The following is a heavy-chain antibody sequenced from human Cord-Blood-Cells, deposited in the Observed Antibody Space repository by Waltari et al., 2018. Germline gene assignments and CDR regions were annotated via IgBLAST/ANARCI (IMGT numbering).Heavy chain of an antibody. D-gene: IGHD2-2*01. J-gene: IGHJ4*02. CDR2: IIPILGIA. Sequence: VQLVQSGAEVKKPGSPVKVSCKASGGTFSSYAISWVRQAPGQGLEWMGRIIPILGIANYEKKFQGRVTITADKSTSTAYMELSSLSSEDTAVYYCASPPSDCSSTSCYLDYWGQGTLVTVSS. CDR1: GGTFSSYA. CDR3: ASPPSDCSSTSCYLDY. V-gene: IGHV1-69*09.